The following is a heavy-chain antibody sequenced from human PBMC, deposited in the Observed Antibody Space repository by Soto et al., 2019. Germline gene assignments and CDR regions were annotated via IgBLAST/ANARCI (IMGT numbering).Heavy chain of an antibody. V-gene: IGHV2-5*02. D-gene: IGHD4-17*01. CDR3: GHSRYGSYYFDF. CDR1: GFSLTTTGVG. CDR2: IYWDDDK. J-gene: IGHJ4*02. Sequence: QITLKESGPTLVKPTQTLTLTCTFSGFSLTTTGVGVGWIRQPPGKALECLALIYWDDDKRYSPCLKSRVTITKDASKTQVVLTMTNMDPADTATYSCGHSRYGSYYFDFSGQGTLVTVSS.